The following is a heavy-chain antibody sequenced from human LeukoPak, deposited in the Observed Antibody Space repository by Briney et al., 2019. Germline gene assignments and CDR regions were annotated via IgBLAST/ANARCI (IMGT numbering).Heavy chain of an antibody. J-gene: IGHJ5*02. CDR2: IRSNSDGGAI. D-gene: IGHD3-22*01. Sequence: GGSLRLSCAASGFTFSGAWMNWVRQAPGKGLEWVGRIRSNSDGGAIDYAAPVKGRFTLSRDDSKTTLYLQMYSLQTEDTAVYYCATDFYDSTWGQGTLVTVSS. CDR3: ATDFYDST. V-gene: IGHV3-15*07. CDR1: GFTFSGAW.